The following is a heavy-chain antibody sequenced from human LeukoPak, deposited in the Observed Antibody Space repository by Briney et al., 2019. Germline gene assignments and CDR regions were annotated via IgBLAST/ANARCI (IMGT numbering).Heavy chain of an antibody. CDR3: SGGPY. Sequence: GGSLRLSCAASGFTFSNAWMTWVRQAPGKGLEWVANISPDGSETYYLDSVKGRFTISRDSAKNSLSLQMGSLRVDDTAVYFCSGGPYWGQGTLVTVSS. CDR2: ISPDGSET. J-gene: IGHJ4*02. V-gene: IGHV3-7*05. CDR1: GFTFSNAW.